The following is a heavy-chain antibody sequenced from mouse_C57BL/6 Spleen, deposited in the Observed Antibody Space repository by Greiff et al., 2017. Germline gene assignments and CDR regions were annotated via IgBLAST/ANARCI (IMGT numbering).Heavy chain of an antibody. V-gene: IGHV1-5*01. D-gene: IGHD1-1*02. CDR3: TRVWYDCYFDV. CDR1: GYTFTSYW. Sequence: EVQLQQSGTVLARPGASVKMSCKTSGYTFTSYWMHWVKQRPGQGLEWIGAIYPGNSDTSYNQKFKSKAKLTAVKSASTAYMGLSSLTNEDSAFYYCTRVWYDCYFDVWGTGTTVTVSA. J-gene: IGHJ1*03. CDR2: IYPGNSDT.